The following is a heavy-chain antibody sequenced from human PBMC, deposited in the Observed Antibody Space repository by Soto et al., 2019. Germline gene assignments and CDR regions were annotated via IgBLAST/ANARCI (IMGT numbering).Heavy chain of an antibody. CDR3: ARTDYGDPYYFDY. CDR2: IWYDGSNK. V-gene: IGHV3-33*01. D-gene: IGHD4-17*01. J-gene: IGHJ4*02. CDR1: GFTFSTYG. Sequence: SLRLSWAASGFTFSTYGMHWVRQAPGKGLEWVAVIWYDGSNKYYADSARGRFTISRDNSKNTLYLQMNSLRAEDTAVYYCARTDYGDPYYFDYWGQGTLVTVSS.